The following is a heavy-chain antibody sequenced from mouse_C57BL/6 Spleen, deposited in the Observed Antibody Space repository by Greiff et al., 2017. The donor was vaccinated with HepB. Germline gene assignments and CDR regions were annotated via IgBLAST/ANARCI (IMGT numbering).Heavy chain of an antibody. CDR2: IHPNSGST. V-gene: IGHV1-64*01. Sequence: VQLQQPGAELVKPGASVKLSCKASGYTFTSYWMHWVKQRPGQGLEWIGMIHPNSGSTNYNEKFKSKATLTVDKSSSTAYMQLSSLTSDDSAVYYCASGGSGNWALDYWGQGTTLTVSS. D-gene: IGHD4-1*01. CDR1: GYTFTSYW. J-gene: IGHJ2*01. CDR3: ASGGSGNWALDY.